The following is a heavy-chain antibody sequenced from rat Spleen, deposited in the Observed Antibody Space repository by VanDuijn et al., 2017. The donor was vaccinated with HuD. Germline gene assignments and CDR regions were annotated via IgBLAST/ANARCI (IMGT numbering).Heavy chain of an antibody. Sequence: EVQLQESGPGLVKPSQSLSLTCSVTGYSITSNYWGWIRKFPGNKMEWIGHISYSGSTSYNPSLKSRISITRDTSKNQFFLQLNSVTTEDTATYYCARCRDNNWAFFDYWGQGVMVTVSS. CDR3: ARCRDNNWAFFDY. CDR1: GYSITSNY. CDR2: ISYSGST. V-gene: IGHV3-1*01. D-gene: IGHD1-10*01. J-gene: IGHJ2*01.